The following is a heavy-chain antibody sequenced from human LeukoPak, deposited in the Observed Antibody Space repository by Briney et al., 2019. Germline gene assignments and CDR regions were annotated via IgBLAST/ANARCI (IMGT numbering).Heavy chain of an antibody. CDR2: ISSSSSYI. V-gene: IGHV3-21*01. J-gene: IGHJ3*02. CDR1: GFTFSSYS. Sequence: PGGSLGLSCAASGFTFSSYSMNWVRQAPGKGLEWVSSISSSSSYIYYADSVKGRFTISRDNAKNSLYLQMNSLRAEDTAVYYCARFGLSDAFDIWGQGTMVTVSS. D-gene: IGHD3-10*01. CDR3: ARFGLSDAFDI.